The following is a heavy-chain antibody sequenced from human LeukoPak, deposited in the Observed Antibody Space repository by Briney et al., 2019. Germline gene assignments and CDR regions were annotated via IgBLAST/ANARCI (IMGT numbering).Heavy chain of an antibody. V-gene: IGHV3-7*01. D-gene: IGHD2-2*01. CDR2: IKQDGSEK. J-gene: IGHJ6*02. CDR1: GFTVSSNY. Sequence: GGSLRLSCAASGFTVSSNYMSWVRQAPGKGLEWVANIKQDGSEKYYVDSVKGRFTISRDNAKNSLYLQMNSLRAEDTAVYYCARDQGVVPAAYYYYYGMDVWGQGTTVTVSS. CDR3: ARDQGVVPAAYYYYYGMDV.